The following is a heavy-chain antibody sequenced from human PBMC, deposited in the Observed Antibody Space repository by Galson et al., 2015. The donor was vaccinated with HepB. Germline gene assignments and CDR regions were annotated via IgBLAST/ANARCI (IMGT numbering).Heavy chain of an antibody. CDR1: GYRFTSHW. J-gene: IGHJ5*02. CDR3: ARYGSNLRLFDWLSECWLDP. Sequence: QSGAEVKKPGESLNISCTSSGYRFTSHWIAWVRQVPGKGLEWMGIIFPSDSDTRYSPSFQGQVTISVDKSISTAYLQWSSLKASDTAMYYCARYGSNLRLFDWLSECWLDPWGQGTLVTVSS. V-gene: IGHV5-51*01. D-gene: IGHD3-3*01. CDR2: IFPSDSDT.